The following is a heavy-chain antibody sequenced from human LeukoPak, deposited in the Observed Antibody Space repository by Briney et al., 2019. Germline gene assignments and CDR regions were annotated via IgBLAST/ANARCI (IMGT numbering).Heavy chain of an antibody. CDR3: AKDSAVAGLFHDAFDI. J-gene: IGHJ3*02. CDR2: ISYDGSNK. CDR1: GFPFSSYG. D-gene: IGHD6-19*01. Sequence: GGSLRLSCAASGFPFSSYGMHWVRQAPGKGLEWVAVISYDGSNKYYADSVKGRFTISRDNSKNTLYLQMNSLRAEDTAVYYCAKDSAVAGLFHDAFDIWGQGTMVTVSS. V-gene: IGHV3-30*18.